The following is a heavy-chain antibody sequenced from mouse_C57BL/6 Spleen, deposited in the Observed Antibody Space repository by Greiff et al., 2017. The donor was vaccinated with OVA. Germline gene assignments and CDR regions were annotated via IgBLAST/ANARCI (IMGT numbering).Heavy chain of an antibody. Sequence: LMESGPELVKPGASVKISCKASGYTFTDYYINWVKQRPGQGLEWIGWIYPGSGNTKYNEKFKGKATLTVDTSSSTAYMQLSSLTSEDSAVYFCARSGIVYYYGSSQPWYFDVWGTGTTVTVSS. CDR3: ARSGIVYYYGSSQPWYFDV. CDR1: GYTFTDYY. D-gene: IGHD1-1*01. J-gene: IGHJ1*03. CDR2: IYPGSGNT. V-gene: IGHV1-84*01.